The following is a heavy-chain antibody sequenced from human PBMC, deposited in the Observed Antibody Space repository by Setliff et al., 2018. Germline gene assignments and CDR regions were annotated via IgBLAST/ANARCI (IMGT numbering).Heavy chain of an antibody. J-gene: IGHJ4*02. Sequence: GGSLRLSCAASGFTFSEGWMSWVRQAPGKGLEWIGRIKSEIAGGTTDYGAPVKGRFTSSRDDSKNTLLLQMNNLKTEDTALYYCTTAHYTGNSRTLDFWGPGTLVTVSS. V-gene: IGHV3-15*01. CDR2: IKSEIAGGTT. CDR3: TTAHYTGNSRTLDF. D-gene: IGHD1-26*01. CDR1: GFTFSEGW.